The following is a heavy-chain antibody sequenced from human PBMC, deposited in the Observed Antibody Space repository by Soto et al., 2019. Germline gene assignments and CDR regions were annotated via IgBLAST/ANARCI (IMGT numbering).Heavy chain of an antibody. CDR1: GGSISSYY. CDR2: IYYSGST. CDR3: ARTLYDFWSGIHDY. Sequence: TSETLSLTCTVSGGSISSYYWSWIRQPPGKGLEWIGYIYYSGSTNYNPSLKSRVTISVDTSKNQFSLKLSSVTAADTVVYYCARTLYDFWSGIHDYWGQGTLVTVSS. J-gene: IGHJ4*02. V-gene: IGHV4-59*01. D-gene: IGHD3-3*01.